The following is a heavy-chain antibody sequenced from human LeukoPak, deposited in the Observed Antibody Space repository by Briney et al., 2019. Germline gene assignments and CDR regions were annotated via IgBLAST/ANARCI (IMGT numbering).Heavy chain of an antibody. D-gene: IGHD6-19*01. CDR1: GYTFTSYY. CDR2: INPTGGST. Sequence: RASVKVSCEASGYTFTSYYMHWVRQAPGQGLEWMGMINPTGGSTTYAQKFQGRVTITRDTSTSTVYMELSSLRSEDTAVYFCARPQRSGWYEAAYDIWGQGTIVTVSS. J-gene: IGHJ3*02. V-gene: IGHV1-46*01. CDR3: ARPQRSGWYEAAYDI.